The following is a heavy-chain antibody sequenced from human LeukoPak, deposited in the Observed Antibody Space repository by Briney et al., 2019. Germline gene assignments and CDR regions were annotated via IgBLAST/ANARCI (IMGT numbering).Heavy chain of an antibody. CDR3: ASTVTAGDAFDI. D-gene: IGHD4-17*01. J-gene: IGHJ3*02. CDR1: GGTFSSYA. V-gene: IGHV1-69*05. CDR2: IIPIFGTA. Sequence: SVKVSCKASGGTFSSYAISWVRQAPGQGLEWMGGIIPIFGTANYAQKFQGRVTITTDESTSTAYMELSSLRSEDTAVYYCASTVTAGDAFDIWGQGTMVTVSS.